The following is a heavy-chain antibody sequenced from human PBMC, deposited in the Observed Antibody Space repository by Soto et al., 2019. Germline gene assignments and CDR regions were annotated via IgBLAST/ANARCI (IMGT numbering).Heavy chain of an antibody. CDR1: GGSISSAGYN. D-gene: IGHD3-10*01. CDR2: IYYSGRT. V-gene: IGHV4-31*03. Sequence: QVQLQESGPGLVKPSQTLSLTCTVSGGSISSAGYNWSWIRQHPGKGLEWIGYIYYSGRTYYNPSLKSRVTISVDTSKNPFSLKLSSVTAADTAVYYCARYGSGTYSPTTFDSWGQGTLVTVSS. J-gene: IGHJ4*02. CDR3: ARYGSGTYSPTTFDS.